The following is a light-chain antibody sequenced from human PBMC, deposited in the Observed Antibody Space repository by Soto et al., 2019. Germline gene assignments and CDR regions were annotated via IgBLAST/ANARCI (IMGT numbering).Light chain of an antibody. CDR3: SSYAGFNKVI. V-gene: IGLV2-8*01. Sequence: QSALTQPPSASGSPGQSVTISCTGTSSDVGLYNFVSWYQQHPGKAPKLTIYDVTKRPSGVPDRFSGSKSGNTASLTVSGLQAEDEADYYCSSYAGFNKVIFGGGTKVTVL. CDR1: SSDVGLYNF. CDR2: DVT. J-gene: IGLJ2*01.